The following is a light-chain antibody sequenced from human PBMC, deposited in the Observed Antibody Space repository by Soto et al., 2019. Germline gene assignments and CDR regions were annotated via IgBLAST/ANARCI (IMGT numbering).Light chain of an antibody. Sequence: NFMLTQPHSVSESPGKTVIISCTRSSGSIASNYVQWYQQRPGSSPTTVIYEDNQRPSGVPDRFSGSIDSSSNSASLTLSGMETDDEADYFCQSYDATNQVFGGGTKLNVL. CDR2: EDN. CDR1: SGSIASNY. CDR3: QSYDATNQV. V-gene: IGLV6-57*01. J-gene: IGLJ3*02.